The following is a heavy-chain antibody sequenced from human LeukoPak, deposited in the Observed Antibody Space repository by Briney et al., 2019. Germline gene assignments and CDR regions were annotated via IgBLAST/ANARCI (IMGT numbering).Heavy chain of an antibody. CDR2: INPNSGGT. CDR3: AGGTYSSSSPLDY. J-gene: IGHJ4*02. D-gene: IGHD6-6*01. Sequence: ASVKVSCKASGYTFTGYYMHWVRQAPGQGLEWMGWINPNSGGTNYAQKFQGRVTMTRDTSISTAYMELSRLRSDDTAVYYCAGGTYSSSSPLDYWGQGTLVTVSS. CDR1: GYTFTGYY. V-gene: IGHV1-2*02.